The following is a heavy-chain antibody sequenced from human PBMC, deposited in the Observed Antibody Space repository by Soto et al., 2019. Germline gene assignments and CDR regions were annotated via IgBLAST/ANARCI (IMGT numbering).Heavy chain of an antibody. CDR3: ARDLGVTSTSLYGMDV. Sequence: QVQLVQSGAEVKKPGSSVKVSCKASGGTFSSYAISWVRQAPGQGLEWMGGIIPIFGTANYAQKFQGRVTITADKSTNTAYMELSSLRSEDTAVYYCARDLGVTSTSLYGMDVWGQGTTVTVSS. V-gene: IGHV1-69*06. D-gene: IGHD2-2*01. CDR1: GGTFSSYA. CDR2: IIPIFGTA. J-gene: IGHJ6*02.